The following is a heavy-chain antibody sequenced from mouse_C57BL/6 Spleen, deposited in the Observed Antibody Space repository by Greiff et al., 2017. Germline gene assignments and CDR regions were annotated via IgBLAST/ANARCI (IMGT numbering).Heavy chain of an antibody. CDR3: ARRVYYSNPYYAMDY. Sequence: VQLQQPGAELVKPGASVKLSCKASGYTFTSYWMQWVKQRPGQGLEWIGEIDPSDSYTNYNQKFKGKATLTVDTSSSTAYMQLSSLTSEDSAVYYCARRVYYSNPYYAMDYWGQGTSVTVSS. CDR1: GYTFTSYW. D-gene: IGHD2-5*01. CDR2: IDPSDSYT. V-gene: IGHV1-50*01. J-gene: IGHJ4*01.